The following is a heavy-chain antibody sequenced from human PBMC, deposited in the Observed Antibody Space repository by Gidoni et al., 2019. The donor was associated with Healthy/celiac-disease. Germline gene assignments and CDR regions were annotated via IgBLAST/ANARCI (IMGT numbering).Heavy chain of an antibody. D-gene: IGHD2-15*01. CDR1: GFTFSSYG. Sequence: QVQLVESGGGVVQPGRSLRLSCAASGFTFSSYGMHWVRPAPGKGLEWVAVIWYDGSKKYYADSVKGRFTISRDNSKNTLYLQMNSLRAEDTAVYYCARGSVRGYCSGGSCYPLGYWGQGTLVTVSS. CDR2: IWYDGSKK. J-gene: IGHJ4*02. V-gene: IGHV3-33*01. CDR3: ARGSVRGYCSGGSCYPLGY.